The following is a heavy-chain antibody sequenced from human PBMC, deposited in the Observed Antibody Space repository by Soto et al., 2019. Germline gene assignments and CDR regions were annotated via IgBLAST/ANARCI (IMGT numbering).Heavy chain of an antibody. J-gene: IGHJ5*02. D-gene: IGHD3-3*01. CDR2: IYYSGST. Sequence: SETLSLTCTVSGGSISSSSYYWGWIRQPPGKGLEWIGSIYYSGSTYYNPSLKSRVTISVDTSKNQFSLKLSSVTAADTAVYYCAATGAVLRFLEWFPNWFDPWGQGTLVTVSS. CDR1: GGSISSSSYY. CDR3: AATGAVLRFLEWFPNWFDP. V-gene: IGHV4-39*01.